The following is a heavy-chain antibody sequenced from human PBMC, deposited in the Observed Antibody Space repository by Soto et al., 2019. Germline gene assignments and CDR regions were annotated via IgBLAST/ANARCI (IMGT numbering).Heavy chain of an antibody. D-gene: IGHD3-9*01. CDR1: GLTATTTP. V-gene: IGHV3-23*01. J-gene: IGHJ4*02. Sequence: RVSLRLSCAVSGLTATTTPLSWVRQPPGKGLEWVTTISGTASRTYYVDSVKGRFFISRDNSKNTVTLQMNNLTVDDTAVYYCATSFRYFDNWGQGPRVTVSS. CDR2: ISGTASRT. CDR3: ATSFRYFDN.